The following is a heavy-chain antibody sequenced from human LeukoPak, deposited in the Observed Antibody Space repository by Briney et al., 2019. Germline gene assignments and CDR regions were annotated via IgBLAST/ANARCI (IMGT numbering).Heavy chain of an antibody. J-gene: IGHJ4*02. Sequence: GGSLRLSYAASGFTFSDYYMSWIRQAPGKGLEWVSYISSSGSTIYYADSVKGRFTISRDNAKNSLYLQMNSLRAEDTAVYYCARDQLGYDILTGYPFDYWGQGTLVTVSS. CDR2: ISSSGSTI. V-gene: IGHV3-11*01. CDR1: GFTFSDYY. D-gene: IGHD3-9*01. CDR3: ARDQLGYDILTGYPFDY.